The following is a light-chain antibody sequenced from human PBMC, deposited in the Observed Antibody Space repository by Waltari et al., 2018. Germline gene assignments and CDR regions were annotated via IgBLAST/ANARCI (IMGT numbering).Light chain of an antibody. CDR2: GAS. CDR1: QSVSSSY. V-gene: IGKV3-20*01. J-gene: IGKJ2*01. CDR3: QQYGSSPLYT. Sequence: EIVLTQSPGTLSLSPGERATLSCRASQSVSSSYLAWYQQKPGQAPRLLIYGASSRATGIPDRFSGSVSGTDFTLTISRLEPEDFAVYYCQQYGSSPLYTFGQGTKLEIK.